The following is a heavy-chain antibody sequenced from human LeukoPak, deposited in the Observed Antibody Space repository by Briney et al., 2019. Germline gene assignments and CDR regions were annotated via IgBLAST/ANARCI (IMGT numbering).Heavy chain of an antibody. V-gene: IGHV1-18*01. CDR1: GYTFTSYG. D-gene: IGHD3-22*01. CDR3: ARDEARYSSGYYPNWFDP. J-gene: IGHJ5*02. Sequence: GASVKVSCKASGYTFTSYGISWVRQAPGQGLEWMGWISGYNGYTHYANNHQGRVTMTTGTSTSTAYMELRSLRSDDTAVYYCARDEARYSSGYYPNWFDPWGQGTLDTVSS. CDR2: ISGYNGYT.